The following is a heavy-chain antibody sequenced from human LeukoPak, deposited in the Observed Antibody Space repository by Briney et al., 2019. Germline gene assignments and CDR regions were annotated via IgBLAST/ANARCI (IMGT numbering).Heavy chain of an antibody. D-gene: IGHD4-11*01. J-gene: IGHJ6*03. CDR1: GFTFSDYY. V-gene: IGHV4-4*09. Sequence: SGGSLRLSCAASGFTFSDYYMSWIRQPPGKGLEWIGYIYSSGSTNYNPSLESRVTISVDTSKNQFSLKLSSVTAADTAVYYCARMTTKVYYYMDVWGKGTTVTVSS. CDR2: IYSSGST. CDR3: ARMTTKVYYYMDV.